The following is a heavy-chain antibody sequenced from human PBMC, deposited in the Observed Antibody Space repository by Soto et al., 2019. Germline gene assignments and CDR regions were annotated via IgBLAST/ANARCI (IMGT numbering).Heavy chain of an antibody. CDR1: GASLSDNY. CDR3: ERYYYDSSGMYYFDY. CDR2: INHSGNT. J-gene: IGHJ4*02. Sequence: SETLSLTCAVYGASLSDNYCNWLHQPPGKGLEWIGEINHSGNTNYNPSLGSRVTISIDTSKNQLSLKLSSVTAADTAVYYCERYYYDSSGMYYFDYWGQGTLVTVSS. D-gene: IGHD3-22*01. V-gene: IGHV4-34*01.